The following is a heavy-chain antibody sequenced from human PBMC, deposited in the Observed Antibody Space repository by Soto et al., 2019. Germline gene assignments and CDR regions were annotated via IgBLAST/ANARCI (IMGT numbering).Heavy chain of an antibody. Sequence: ASVKVSCKASGYTFTGYYMHWVRQAPGQGLEWMGWINPNSGGTNYAQKFQGWVTMTRDTSISTAYMELSRLRSDDTAVYYCARVTLAAAASIGAFDIWGQGTMVTVSS. D-gene: IGHD6-13*01. CDR2: INPNSGGT. CDR3: ARVTLAAAASIGAFDI. J-gene: IGHJ3*02. CDR1: GYTFTGYY. V-gene: IGHV1-2*04.